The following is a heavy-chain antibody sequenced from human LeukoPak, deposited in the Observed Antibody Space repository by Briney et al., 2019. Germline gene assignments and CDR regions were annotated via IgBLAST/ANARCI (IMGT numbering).Heavy chain of an antibody. CDR3: ARNPVVWFGELLTPSSFDY. J-gene: IGHJ4*02. CDR2: IKQDGSEK. D-gene: IGHD3-10*01. Sequence: GGSLRLSCAASGFTFSSYWMSWVRQAPGKGLEWVANIKQDGSEKYYVDSVKGRFTISRDNAKNSLYLQMNSLRAEDTAVYYCARNPVVWFGELLTPSSFDYWGQGTLVTVSS. CDR1: GFTFSSYW. V-gene: IGHV3-7*01.